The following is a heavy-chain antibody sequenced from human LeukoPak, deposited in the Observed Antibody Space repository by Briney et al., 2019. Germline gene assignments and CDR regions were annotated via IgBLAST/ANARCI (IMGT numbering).Heavy chain of an antibody. Sequence: GGSLRLSCAASGFTFSSYAMHWVRQAPGKGLEWVAVIWYDGSNKYYADSVEGRFTISRDNSKNTLYLQMNSLRAEDTAVYYCAREGSSSQGRGYFDYWGQGTLVTVSS. CDR2: IWYDGSNK. CDR3: AREGSSSQGRGYFDY. CDR1: GFTFSSYA. J-gene: IGHJ4*02. V-gene: IGHV3-33*08. D-gene: IGHD6-13*01.